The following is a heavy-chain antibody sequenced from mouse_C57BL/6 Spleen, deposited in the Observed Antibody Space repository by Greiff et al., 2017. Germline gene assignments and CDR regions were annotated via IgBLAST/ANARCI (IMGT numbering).Heavy chain of an antibody. J-gene: IGHJ4*01. Sequence: VQLKQSGTVLARPGASVKMSCKTSGYTFTSYWMHWVKQRPGQGLEWIGAIYPGNSDTSYNQKFKGKAKLTAVTSASTAYMELSSLTNEDSAVYYCTRGDYYGSSYPYYAMDYWGQGTSVTVSS. CDR3: TRGDYYGSSYPYYAMDY. D-gene: IGHD1-1*01. CDR1: GYTFTSYW. V-gene: IGHV1-5*01. CDR2: IYPGNSDT.